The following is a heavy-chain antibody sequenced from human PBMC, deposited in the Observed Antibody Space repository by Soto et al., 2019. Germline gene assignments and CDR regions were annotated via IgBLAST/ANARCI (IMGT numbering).Heavy chain of an antibody. CDR1: GGSISSGDYY. D-gene: IGHD3-22*01. J-gene: IGHJ5*02. CDR2: IYYSGST. Sequence: PSETLSLTCTVSGGSISSGDYYWSWIRQPPGKGLEWIRYIYYSGSTYYNPSLKSRVTISVDTSKNQFSLKLSSVTAADTAVYYCARGLREIVVVLPTGNWFDPWGQGTLVTVSS. V-gene: IGHV4-30-4*01. CDR3: ARGLREIVVVLPTGNWFDP.